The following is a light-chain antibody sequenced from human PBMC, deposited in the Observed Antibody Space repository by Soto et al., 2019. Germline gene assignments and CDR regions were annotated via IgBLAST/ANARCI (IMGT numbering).Light chain of an antibody. V-gene: IGKV1-27*01. CDR1: QGINDR. CDR3: QNYYRDPVT. CDR2: AAS. Sequence: DIQMTQSPSSLSASVGDRVTIACRASQGINDRLAWYQQKPGQAPYLLIFAASTLRSGVPSRFSGSGSGADFTLTISSLQPEDVATYYCQNYYRDPVTSGGGTKVDIK. J-gene: IGKJ4*01.